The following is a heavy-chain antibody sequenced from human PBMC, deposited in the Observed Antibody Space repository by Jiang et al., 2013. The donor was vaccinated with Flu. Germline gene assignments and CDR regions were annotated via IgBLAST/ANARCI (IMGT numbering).Heavy chain of an antibody. D-gene: IGHD6-19*01. Sequence: VQLLESGGALVKPGGSLRLSCAVSGISFPYASMSWVRQAPAKGLEWVGRIESETIVGGTTDYAAPVKGRFTISRDDSKNTLYLQMNNLKTEDTAVYYCATTASYPSDWYTGYFEFWGQGISSPSPQ. CDR2: IESETIVGGTT. J-gene: IGHJ4*02. V-gene: IGHV3-15*02. CDR1: GISFPYAS. CDR3: ATTASYPSDWYTGYFEF.